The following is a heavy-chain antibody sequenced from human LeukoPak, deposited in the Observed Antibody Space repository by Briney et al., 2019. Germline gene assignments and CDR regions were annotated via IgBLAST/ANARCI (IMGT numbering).Heavy chain of an antibody. V-gene: IGHV3-9*01. CDR1: GFTFDDYA. D-gene: IGHD3-22*01. CDR3: ARAIAIGNDAFDI. CDR2: ISWNSGSI. J-gene: IGHJ3*02. Sequence: PGRSLRLSCAASGFTFDDYAMHWVRQAPGKGLEWVSGISWNSGSIGYADSVKGRFTISRDNAKNSLYLQMNSLRAEDTAVYYCARAIAIGNDAFDIWGQGTMVTVSS.